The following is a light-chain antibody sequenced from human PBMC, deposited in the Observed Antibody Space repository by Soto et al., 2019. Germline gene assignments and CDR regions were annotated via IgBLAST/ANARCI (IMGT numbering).Light chain of an antibody. V-gene: IGKV3D-15*01. CDR3: QQYNNWPPWT. CDR2: GAS. J-gene: IGKJ1*01. Sequence: EIVMTQSPATLSVSPGERATLSCRASQSVSSVYLAWYQQKPGQAPRLLIYGASSRATGIPDRFSGSGSGTDFTLTISRLEPEDFAVYSCQQYNNWPPWTFGQGTKVDIK. CDR1: QSVSSVY.